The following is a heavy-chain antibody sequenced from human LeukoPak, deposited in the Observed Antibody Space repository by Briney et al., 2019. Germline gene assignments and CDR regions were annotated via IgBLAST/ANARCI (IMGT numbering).Heavy chain of an antibody. D-gene: IGHD1-26*01. Sequence: SETLSLTCTVSGGSISSSSYYWGGIRQPPGKGLEWIGSIYYSGSTYYNPSLKSRVTISVDPSKNQLSLKMRSVPAADTAVYFCARRYSGSYYVAYWSQGTLVTVSS. J-gene: IGHJ4*02. CDR1: GGSISSSSYY. CDR2: IYYSGST. CDR3: ARRYSGSYYVAY. V-gene: IGHV4-39*01.